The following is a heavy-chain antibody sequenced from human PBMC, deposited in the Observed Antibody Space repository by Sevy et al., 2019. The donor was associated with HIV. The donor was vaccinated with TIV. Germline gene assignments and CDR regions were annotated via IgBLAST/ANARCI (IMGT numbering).Heavy chain of an antibody. J-gene: IGHJ1*01. CDR2: INPSGGST. V-gene: IGHV1-46*01. Sequence: ASVKVSCKASGYTFTSYYMHWVRQAPGQGLEWMGIINPSGGSTSYAQKFQGRVTMTRDTSTSTVYMELSSLRSEDTAVYYCARDAPYCSGGSCESGFQHWGQGTLVTVSS. D-gene: IGHD2-15*01. CDR1: GYTFTSYY. CDR3: ARDAPYCSGGSCESGFQH.